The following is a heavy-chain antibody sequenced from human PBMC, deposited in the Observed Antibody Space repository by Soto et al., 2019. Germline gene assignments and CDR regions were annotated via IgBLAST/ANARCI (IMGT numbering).Heavy chain of an antibody. J-gene: IGHJ6*03. CDR3: ARGALYAFYLDV. CDR2: IKSDGITT. CDR1: GFTFSSYW. Sequence: EVQLVESGGGLVQPGGSLRLSCAASGFTFSSYWLHWFRQAPGKGLMWVSRIKSDGITTNYADSVKGRFTISRDNARNTVYLQMNSLRGDDTAVYFCARGALYAFYLDVWGKGTTVTVSS. D-gene: IGHD3-16*01. V-gene: IGHV3-74*01.